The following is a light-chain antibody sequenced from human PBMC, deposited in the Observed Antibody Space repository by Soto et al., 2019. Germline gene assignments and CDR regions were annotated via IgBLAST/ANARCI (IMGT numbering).Light chain of an antibody. CDR2: SYD. CDR3: SSITSKNTWV. CDR1: SSNIGFAT. V-gene: IGLV1-44*01. J-gene: IGLJ3*02. Sequence: QSVLTQPPSASGAPGQRVTISCSGSSSNIGFATVTWYQHLPGTAPKLLLFSYDQRPSGVPDRFSASKSGNRASLTISGLQADDEADYYCSSITSKNTWVFGGGTKVTVL.